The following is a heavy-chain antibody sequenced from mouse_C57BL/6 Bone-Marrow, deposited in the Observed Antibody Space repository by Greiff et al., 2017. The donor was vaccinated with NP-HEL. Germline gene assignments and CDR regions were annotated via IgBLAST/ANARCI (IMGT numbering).Heavy chain of an antibody. Sequence: EVNVVESGGDLVKPGGSLKLSCAASGFTFSSYGMSWVRQTPDKRLEWVATISSGGSYTYYPDSVKGRFTISRDNAKNTLYLQMSSLKSEDTDMYYCARHAHYYAMDYWGQGTSVTVSS. CDR1: GFTFSSYG. CDR3: ARHAHYYAMDY. J-gene: IGHJ4*01. CDR2: ISSGGSYT. V-gene: IGHV5-6*01.